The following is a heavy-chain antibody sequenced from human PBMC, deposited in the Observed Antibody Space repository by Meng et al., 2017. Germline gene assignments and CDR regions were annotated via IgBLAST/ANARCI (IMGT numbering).Heavy chain of an antibody. CDR2: ISSRGSTI. CDR3: ATEWIRASGYFGL. CDR1: GFTFSDYY. D-gene: IGHD5-18*01. V-gene: IGHV3-11*01. Sequence: QGRVVESGGGLVKAGRDLRLSCAASGFTFSDYYMSWIRPAPGKGLEWVSYISSRGSTIYYADSVKGRFTISRDNAKNSLYLQMNSLRAEDTAVYYCATEWIRASGYFGLWGRGTLVTVSS. J-gene: IGHJ2*01.